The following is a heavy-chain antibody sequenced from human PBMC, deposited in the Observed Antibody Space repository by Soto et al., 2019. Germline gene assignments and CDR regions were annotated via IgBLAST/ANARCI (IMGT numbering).Heavy chain of an antibody. J-gene: IGHJ4*02. V-gene: IGHV3-33*01. CDR2: IWYDGSNK. CDR3: ARGEYSYGPIDY. D-gene: IGHD5-18*01. CDR1: GFTFSSYG. Sequence: GGSLRLSCAASGFTFSSYGMHWVRQAPGKGLEWVAVIWYDGSNKYYADSVKGRFAISRDNSKNTLYLQMNSLRAEDTAVYYCARGEYSYGPIDYWGQGTLVTVSS.